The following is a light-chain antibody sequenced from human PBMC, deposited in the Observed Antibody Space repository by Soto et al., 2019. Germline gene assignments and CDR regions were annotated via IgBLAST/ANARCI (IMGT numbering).Light chain of an antibody. CDR3: QQYNVWPLT. Sequence: EIVMTQSPATRSVSPGERATLSCRASQSVSSNLAWYQQKPGQTPKLLIYVASTRATGIPARFSGSGSGTEFTLTISSLQSEDFAVYYCQQYNVWPLTFGGGTKVEF. V-gene: IGKV3-15*01. CDR2: VAS. J-gene: IGKJ4*01. CDR1: QSVSSN.